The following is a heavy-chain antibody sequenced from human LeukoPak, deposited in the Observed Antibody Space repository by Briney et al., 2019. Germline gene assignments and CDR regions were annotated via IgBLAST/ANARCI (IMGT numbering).Heavy chain of an antibody. CDR3: ARDKSRGWPFDY. V-gene: IGHV3-23*01. J-gene: IGHJ4*02. CDR2: ISNNGGYT. Sequence: GGSLRLSCAASGFTFSSSAMSWVRQAPGKGLEWVSAISNNGGYTYYADSVQGRFTISRDNSKNTLYLQMNSLRAEDTAVYYCARDKSRGWPFDYWGQGTLVAVSS. CDR1: GFTFSSSA. D-gene: IGHD6-19*01.